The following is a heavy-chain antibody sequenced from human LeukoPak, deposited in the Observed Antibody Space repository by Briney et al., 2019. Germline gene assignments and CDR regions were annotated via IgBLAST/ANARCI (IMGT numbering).Heavy chain of an antibody. CDR2: ISSSSSYI. Sequence: GGSLRLSCAASGFTFSSYSMNWVRQAPGKGLEWVSSISSSSSYIYYADSVKGRFTISRDNAKNSLYLQMNSLRAEDTAVCYCATVPRAITIPPWGQGTLVTVSS. CDR3: ATVPRAITIPP. CDR1: GFTFSSYS. V-gene: IGHV3-21*03. J-gene: IGHJ5*02. D-gene: IGHD3-3*01.